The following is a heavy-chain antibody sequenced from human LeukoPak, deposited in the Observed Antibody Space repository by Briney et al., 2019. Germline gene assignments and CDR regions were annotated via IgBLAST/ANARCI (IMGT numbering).Heavy chain of an antibody. CDR3: ARVDWMIGAFDI. V-gene: IGHV3-48*02. CDR2: ITSSSSTI. CDR1: GFTFSTYS. Sequence: GGSLRLSCAASGFTFSTYSMNWVRQAPGKGLEWVSYITSSSSTIYYADSVRGRFTISRDNAKNSLYLQMNSLRDGDTAVYYCARVDWMIGAFDIWGQGTMVTVSS. J-gene: IGHJ3*02. D-gene: IGHD3-22*01.